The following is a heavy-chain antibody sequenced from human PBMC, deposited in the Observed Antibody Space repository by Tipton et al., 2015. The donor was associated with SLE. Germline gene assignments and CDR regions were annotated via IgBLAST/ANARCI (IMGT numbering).Heavy chain of an antibody. J-gene: IGHJ4*02. V-gene: IGHV4-30-4*01. Sequence: LRLSCTVSGGSISSGDYYWSWIRQPPGKGLEWIGYIYYSGSTYYNPSLKSRVTISVDTSKNQFSLKLSSVTAADTAVYYCAKNSGSYYFDDWGQGTLVTVSS. CDR1: GGSISSGDYY. D-gene: IGHD3-10*01. CDR3: AKNSGSYYFDD. CDR2: IYYSGST.